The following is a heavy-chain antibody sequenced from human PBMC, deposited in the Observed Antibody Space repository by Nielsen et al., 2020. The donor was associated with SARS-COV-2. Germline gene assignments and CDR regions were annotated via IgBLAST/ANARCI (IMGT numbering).Heavy chain of an antibody. CDR1: GFTFSSYW. J-gene: IGHJ6*02. CDR2: FYDRRGT. CDR3: ARLNSPGELSPDYGMDV. V-gene: IGHV3-53*01. D-gene: IGHD2/OR15-2a*01. Sequence: GGSLRLSCAASGFTFSSYWMQWVRQAPGKGLEWVSVFYDRRGTYYADSVKGRFTVSRDNSRNTLYLQMNNLRVEDTAVYYCARLNSPGELSPDYGMDVWGQGTTVTVSS.